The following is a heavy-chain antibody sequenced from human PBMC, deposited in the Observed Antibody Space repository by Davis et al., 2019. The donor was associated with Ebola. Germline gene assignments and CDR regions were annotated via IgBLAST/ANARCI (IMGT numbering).Heavy chain of an antibody. D-gene: IGHD2-2*02. J-gene: IGHJ6*02. CDR2: IYYSGST. V-gene: IGHV4-59*01. CDR3: ARHTPPDYYGMDV. Sequence: PSETLSLTCTVSGGSISSYYWSWIRQPPGKGLEWIGYIYYSGSTNYNPSLKSRVTISVDTSKNQFSLKLSSVTAADTAVYYCARHTPPDYYGMDVWGQGTTVTVSS. CDR1: GGSISSYY.